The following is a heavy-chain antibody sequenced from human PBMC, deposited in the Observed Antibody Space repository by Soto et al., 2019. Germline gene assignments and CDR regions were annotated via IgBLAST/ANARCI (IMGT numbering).Heavy chain of an antibody. CDR1: GYTFTSYW. J-gene: IGHJ4*02. CDR2: IYPGDSDT. CDR3: ARSAGNAGSFSEY. V-gene: IGHV5-51*01. Sequence: PGESLKISCKGSGYTFTSYWIGWVRQMPGEGLEWLGVIYPGDSDTRYSPSFQGQVTISADKSINTAYLQWGSLKASDSAIYYCARSAGNAGSFSEYWGQGTLVTVFS. D-gene: IGHD2-15*01.